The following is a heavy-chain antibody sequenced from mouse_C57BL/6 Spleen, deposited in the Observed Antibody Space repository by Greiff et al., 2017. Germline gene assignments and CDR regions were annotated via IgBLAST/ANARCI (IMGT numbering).Heavy chain of an antibody. V-gene: IGHV5-6*01. CDR1: GFPFSSSG. D-gene: IGHD1-1*02. J-gene: IGHJ2*01. CDR3: ARHGGGYFDY. CDR2: ISSGGSYT. Sequence: EVQGVESGGDLVKPGGSLKLSCAAPGFPFSSSGMSWVRQTPDTRLGWVATISSGGSYTYYPDSVKGRLSISRDNAKNTLYLQMSSLKSEDTAMYYCARHGGGYFDYWGQGTTLTGSS.